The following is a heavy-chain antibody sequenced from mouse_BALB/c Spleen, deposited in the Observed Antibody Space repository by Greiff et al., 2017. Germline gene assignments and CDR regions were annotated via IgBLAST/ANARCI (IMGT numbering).Heavy chain of an antibody. D-gene: IGHD1-1*01. CDR3: ARSYYYGSSGYFDY. V-gene: IGHV3-8*02. CDR2: ISYSGST. J-gene: IGHJ2*01. CDR1: GDSITSGY. Sequence: EVQRVESGPSLVKPSQTLSLTCSVTGDSITSGYWNWIRKFPGNKLEYMGYISYSGSTYYNPSLKSRISITRDTSKNQYYLQLNSVTTEDTATYYCARSYYYGSSGYFDYWGQGTTLTVSS.